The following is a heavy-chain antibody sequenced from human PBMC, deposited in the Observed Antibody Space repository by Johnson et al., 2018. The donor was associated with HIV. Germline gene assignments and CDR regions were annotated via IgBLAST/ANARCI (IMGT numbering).Heavy chain of an antibody. CDR1: GFTFSSYA. D-gene: IGHD6-13*01. CDR2: ISYDGSNQ. J-gene: IGHJ3*02. V-gene: IGHV3-30-3*01. Sequence: QVQLVESGGGVVQPGRSLRLSCAASGFTFSSYAMHWVRQAPGKGLEWVAVISYDGSNQYYADSVKGRFTVSRDDSKNMAYLRLSRLRAEDAAVYYCTAGRRGSKSYSNTFYYAFDIWGQGTTVTVSS. CDR3: TAGRRGSKSYSNTFYYAFDI.